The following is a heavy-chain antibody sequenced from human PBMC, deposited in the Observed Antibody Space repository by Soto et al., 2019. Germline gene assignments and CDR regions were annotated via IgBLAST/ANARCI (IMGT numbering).Heavy chain of an antibody. J-gene: IGHJ4*02. CDR1: GFSLSTSGVH. D-gene: IGHD6-13*01. Sequence: SGPTLVNPTQTLTLTCTFSGFSLSTSGVHVGWIRQPPGKALEWLGLIYWDDDKRYSPFLKSRLIITKDTSKDQVVLTLTNVDPVDTATYYCAHPGSKAAAGYYFDYWGQGILVTVSS. V-gene: IGHV2-5*02. CDR2: IYWDDDK. CDR3: AHPGSKAAAGYYFDY.